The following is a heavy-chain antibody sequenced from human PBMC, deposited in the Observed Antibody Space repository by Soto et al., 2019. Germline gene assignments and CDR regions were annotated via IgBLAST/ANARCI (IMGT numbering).Heavy chain of an antibody. CDR2: ISYDGSNK. J-gene: IGHJ5*02. D-gene: IGHD6-19*01. V-gene: IGHV3-30*18. CDR3: AKDAIPIAVAGTNWFDP. CDR1: GFTFSSYG. Sequence: GGSLRLSCAASGFTFSSYGMHWVRQAPGKGLEWVAVISYDGSNKYYADSVKGRFTISRDNSKNTLYLQMNSLRAEDTAVYYCAKDAIPIAVAGTNWFDPWGQGTLVTVSS.